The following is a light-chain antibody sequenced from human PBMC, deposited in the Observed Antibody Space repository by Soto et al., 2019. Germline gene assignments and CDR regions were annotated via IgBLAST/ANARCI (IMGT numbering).Light chain of an antibody. V-gene: IGKV3-15*01. CDR2: AAS. Sequence: EIVMTQSPATLSVSPGERATHSCRASQDVSSYLAWYQQKPGQAPRLLIHAASTRATGIPARFSGSGSGTEFTLTISSLQSEDLAVYYCQQYNNWPMTFGQGTKVDIK. CDR3: QQYNNWPMT. J-gene: IGKJ1*01. CDR1: QDVSSY.